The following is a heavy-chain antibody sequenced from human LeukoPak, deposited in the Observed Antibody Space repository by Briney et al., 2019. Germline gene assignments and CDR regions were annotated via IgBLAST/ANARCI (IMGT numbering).Heavy chain of an antibody. J-gene: IGHJ4*02. Sequence: PGRSLRLSCAASGFTFSSYGMHWVRQAPGKGLEWVAGIWHDGSNKYYADSVKGRFTISRDNSKNTLYLQINSLRAEDTAVYYCTKGGSGYDWDIDYWGQGALVTVSS. CDR3: TKGGSGYDWDIDY. CDR2: IWHDGSNK. D-gene: IGHD5-12*01. CDR1: GFTFSSYG. V-gene: IGHV3-33*06.